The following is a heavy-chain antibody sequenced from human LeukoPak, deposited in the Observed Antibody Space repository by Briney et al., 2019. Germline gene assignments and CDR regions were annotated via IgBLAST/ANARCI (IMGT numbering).Heavy chain of an antibody. CDR2: FDPEDGET. Sequence: ASVKVSCKVSGYTLTELSMHWVRQAPGKGLEWMGGFDPEDGETIYAQKFQGRVTMTEDTSTDTAYMELSSLRSEDTAVYYCATGEGAMVRGVIRSLYYYHYGMDVWGQGTTVTVSS. V-gene: IGHV1-24*01. J-gene: IGHJ6*02. CDR3: ATGEGAMVRGVIRSLYYYHYGMDV. CDR1: GYTLTELS. D-gene: IGHD3-10*01.